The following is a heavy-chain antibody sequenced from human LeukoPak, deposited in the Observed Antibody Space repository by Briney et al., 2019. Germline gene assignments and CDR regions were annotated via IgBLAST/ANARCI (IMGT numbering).Heavy chain of an antibody. CDR2: VYHSGST. J-gene: IGHJ6*03. Sequence: SETLSLTCTVSGYSISSGSFWGWIRQPPGKGLEWIGYVYHSGSTYYNPSLKSRVTISVDTSKNQFSLNLTSLTAADTAVYYCARDRKYYYHMDVWGKGTTVTVSS. CDR1: GYSISSGSF. CDR3: ARDRKYYYHMDV. D-gene: IGHD1-14*01. V-gene: IGHV4-38-2*02.